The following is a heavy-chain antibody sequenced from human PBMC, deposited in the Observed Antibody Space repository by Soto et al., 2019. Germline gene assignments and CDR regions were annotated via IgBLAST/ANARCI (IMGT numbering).Heavy chain of an antibody. CDR3: AHSRCGGNSAWFDP. CDR2: IYWDDDK. D-gene: IGHD2-21*02. Sequence: QITLKESGPTLVKPTQTLTLTCTFSGFSLSTSGGGVGWIRQPPGKALEWLALIYWDDDKRYSPSLKNRHTITKDTSNDQVVLTMTNMDPVDTATYDCAHSRCGGNSAWFDPWGQGTLVTVSS. CDR1: GFSLSTSGGG. V-gene: IGHV2-5*02. J-gene: IGHJ5*02.